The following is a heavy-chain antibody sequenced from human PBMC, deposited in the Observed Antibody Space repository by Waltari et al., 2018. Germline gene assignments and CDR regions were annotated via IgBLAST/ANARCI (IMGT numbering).Heavy chain of an antibody. V-gene: IGHV3-64*04. Sequence: VQLVETGGGLVQTGGSLRLSCAASGFTFSSYAMKWVRQAPGQGLEWISAINSGGGSTYYADSVKGLFTISRDNSKNTLSLQMNSLRAEDTAVYYCAKSPAGQTGYGLDSWGQGVVVTVSS. CDR1: GFTFSSYA. J-gene: IGHJ4*03. D-gene: IGHD3-9*01. CDR2: INSGGGST. CDR3: AKSPAGQTGYGLDS.